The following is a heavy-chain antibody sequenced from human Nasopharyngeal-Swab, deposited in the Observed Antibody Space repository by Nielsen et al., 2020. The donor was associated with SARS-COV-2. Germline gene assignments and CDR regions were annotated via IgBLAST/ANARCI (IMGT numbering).Heavy chain of an antibody. Sequence: GGSLRLSCAASGFTFSSYWMSWVRQAPGKGLEWVANIKQDGSETYYVDSVKGRFTISRDNAKNSLYLQMNRLRAEDTAVYYCARDPPTYYYDSSGYYSEFYFDYWGQGTLVTVSS. V-gene: IGHV3-7*01. D-gene: IGHD3-22*01. CDR1: GFTFSSYW. CDR2: IKQDGSET. J-gene: IGHJ4*02. CDR3: ARDPPTYYYDSSGYYSEFYFDY.